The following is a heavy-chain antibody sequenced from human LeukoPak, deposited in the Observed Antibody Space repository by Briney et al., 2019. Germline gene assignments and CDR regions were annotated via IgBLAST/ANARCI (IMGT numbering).Heavy chain of an antibody. CDR2: INPNGGST. CDR1: GYTFTSYY. CDR3: AILRYNWSNLDP. Sequence: ASVKVSCKASGYTFTSYYMHWVPQAPGQGLEWMGIINPNGGSTTYAQKFQGRVTMTRETSTSTVYMELSSLRSEDTAVYYCAILRYNWSNLDPWGQGTLVTVSS. J-gene: IGHJ5*02. D-gene: IGHD1-1*01. V-gene: IGHV1-46*01.